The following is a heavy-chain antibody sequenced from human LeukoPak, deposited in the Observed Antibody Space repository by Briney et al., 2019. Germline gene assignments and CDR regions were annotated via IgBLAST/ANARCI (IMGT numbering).Heavy chain of an antibody. D-gene: IGHD2-8*01. CDR3: AREVLIYGMDV. J-gene: IGHJ6*02. Sequence: SVKVSCKASGYTFTSYGISWVRQAPGQGLEWMGGIIPIFGTANYARKFQGRVTITADESTSTAYMELSSLRSEDTAVYYCAREVLIYGMDVWGQGTTVTVSS. CDR1: GYTFTSYG. CDR2: IIPIFGTA. V-gene: IGHV1-69*13.